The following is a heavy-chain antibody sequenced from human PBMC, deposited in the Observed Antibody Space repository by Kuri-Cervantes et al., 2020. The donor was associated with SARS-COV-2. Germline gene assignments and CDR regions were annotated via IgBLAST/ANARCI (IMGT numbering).Heavy chain of an antibody. V-gene: IGHV3-73*01. CDR1: GFLFSASA. J-gene: IGHJ4*02. CDR2: VRGKANNYAT. CDR3: TTLVDY. Sequence: GGSLSPSCEVTGFLFSASAIHWVRQASGKGLEWVGRVRGKANNYATAYAASGKGRFTISRDDLKNMAYLQMNSLKTEDTAAYYCTTLVDYWGQGTLVTVSS.